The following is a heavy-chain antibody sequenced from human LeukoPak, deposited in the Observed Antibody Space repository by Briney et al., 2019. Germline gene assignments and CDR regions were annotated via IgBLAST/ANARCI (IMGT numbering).Heavy chain of an antibody. J-gene: IGHJ4*02. Sequence: GGSLRLSCAASVFTFSSYSMNLVHQAPGKGLEWVSYISSSSSTIYYADSVKGRFTISRDNAKNSLYLQMNSLRAEDTAVYYCARDGGGEMATPYDYWGQGTLVTVSS. CDR3: ARDGGGEMATPYDY. CDR1: VFTFSSYS. V-gene: IGHV3-48*01. D-gene: IGHD5-12*01. CDR2: ISSSSSTI.